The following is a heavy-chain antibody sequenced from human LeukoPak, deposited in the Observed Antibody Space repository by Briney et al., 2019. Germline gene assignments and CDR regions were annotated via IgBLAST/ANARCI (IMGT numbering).Heavy chain of an antibody. Sequence: PGGSLRLSCSASGFTFSTSTMHWVRQSPGKGQEYVSAITSNGDNTYYADSVKGRFTISRDNSKNTVYLQMSSLRPEDTAVYYCVRHSGYYSPWGQGTLVTVSS. J-gene: IGHJ5*02. D-gene: IGHD3-9*01. CDR1: GFTFSTST. CDR3: VRHSGYYSP. V-gene: IGHV3-64D*06. CDR2: ITSNGDNT.